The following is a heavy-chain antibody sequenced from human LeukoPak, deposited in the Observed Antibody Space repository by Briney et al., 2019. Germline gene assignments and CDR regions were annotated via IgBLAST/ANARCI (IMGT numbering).Heavy chain of an antibody. CDR3: ARGRGYYDFWSGYYIANYYYYYMDV. J-gene: IGHJ6*03. Sequence: SETLSLTCTVSGGSISSYYWSWIRQPPGKGLEWIGYIYYSGSTNYNPSLKSRVTISVDTSKNQFSLKLSSVTAADTAVYYCARGRGYYDFWSGYYIANYYYYYMDVWGKGTTVTVSS. CDR1: GGSISSYY. CDR2: IYYSGST. D-gene: IGHD3-3*01. V-gene: IGHV4-59*12.